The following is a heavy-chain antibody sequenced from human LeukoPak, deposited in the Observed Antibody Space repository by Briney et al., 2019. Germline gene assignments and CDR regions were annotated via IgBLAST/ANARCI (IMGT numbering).Heavy chain of an antibody. CDR3: AAGHLDSYCSSTSCYGTFDY. CDR1: GFTFTSSA. Sequence: SVKVSCKASGFTFTSSAVQWVRQARGQRLEWIGWIIVGSGNTNYAQKFQERVTITRDMSTSTAYMELSSLRSEDTAVYYCAAGHLDSYCSSTSCYGTFDYWGQGTLVTVSS. D-gene: IGHD2-2*01. CDR2: IIVGSGNT. J-gene: IGHJ4*02. V-gene: IGHV1-58*01.